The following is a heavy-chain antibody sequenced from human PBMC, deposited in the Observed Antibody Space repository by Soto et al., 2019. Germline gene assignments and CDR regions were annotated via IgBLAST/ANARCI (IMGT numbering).Heavy chain of an antibody. CDR1: GFTFSSYG. CDR2: ISYDGSNK. V-gene: IGHV3-30*03. J-gene: IGHJ4*02. D-gene: IGHD6-6*01. Sequence: SLRLSCAASGFTFSSYGMHWVRQAPGKGLEWVAVISYDGSNKYYADSVKGRFTISRDNSKYTLYLQMNSLRAEDTAVYYCARPFDYWGQGTLVTVSS. CDR3: ARPFDY.